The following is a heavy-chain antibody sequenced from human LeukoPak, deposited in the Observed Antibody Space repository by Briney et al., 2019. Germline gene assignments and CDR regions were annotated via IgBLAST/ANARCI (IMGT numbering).Heavy chain of an antibody. V-gene: IGHV3-23*01. Sequence: GGSLRLSCAASGFTFSSYGMHWVRQAPGKGLEWVAGISDSAGRTNYADSVKGRFTISRDNSKNTLYLQMKSLRAEDTAVYFCAKRGVVIRVILVGFHKEAYYFDSWGQGALVTVSS. CDR3: AKRGVVIRVILVGFHKEAYYFDS. J-gene: IGHJ4*02. CDR1: GFTFSSYG. D-gene: IGHD3-22*01. CDR2: ISDSAGRT.